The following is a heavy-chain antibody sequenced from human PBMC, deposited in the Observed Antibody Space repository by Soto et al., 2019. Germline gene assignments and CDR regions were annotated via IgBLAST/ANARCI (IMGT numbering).Heavy chain of an antibody. CDR1: GGNFNTYP. Sequence: QVQLEQSGAEVKRPGSSVKVSCKTSGGNFNTYPISWVRQAPGHRLELMGKIIPIFGTPDYAQKFQGRVTINADEATTTVYMELRSLKSDDSAVYYCARDSRLWGSTGWKREKLFDIWGQGTMVTVSS. J-gene: IGHJ3*02. CDR3: ARDSRLWGSTGWKREKLFDI. V-gene: IGHV1-69*18. D-gene: IGHD3-16*01. CDR2: IIPIFGTP.